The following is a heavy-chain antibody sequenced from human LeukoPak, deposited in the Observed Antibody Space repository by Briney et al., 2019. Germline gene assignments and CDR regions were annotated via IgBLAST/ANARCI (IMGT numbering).Heavy chain of an antibody. J-gene: IGHJ4*02. CDR1: GYSISSGYY. V-gene: IGHV4-61*01. D-gene: IGHD1-1*01. Sequence: PSETLSLTCAVSGYSISSGYYWGWIRQPPGKGLEWIGYIYYSGSTNYNPSLKSRVTISVDTSKNQFSLKLSSVTAADTAVYYCAREQTGTTTSFDYWGQGTLVTVSS. CDR3: AREQTGTTTSFDY. CDR2: IYYSGST.